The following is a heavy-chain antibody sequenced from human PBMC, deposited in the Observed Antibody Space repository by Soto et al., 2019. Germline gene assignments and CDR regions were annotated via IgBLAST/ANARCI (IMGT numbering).Heavy chain of an antibody. CDR1: GGSFSGYY. Sequence: QVQLQQWGAGLLKPSETLSLTCAVYGGSFSGYYWSWIRQPPGKGLEWIGEINHSGSTNYNPSLKSRGPISVDTSKNQFSLKLSSVSAADTAVYYCARAHRLLWFREFPLDYWGQGTLVTVSS. D-gene: IGHD3-10*01. CDR2: INHSGST. V-gene: IGHV4-34*01. J-gene: IGHJ4*02. CDR3: ARAHRLLWFREFPLDY.